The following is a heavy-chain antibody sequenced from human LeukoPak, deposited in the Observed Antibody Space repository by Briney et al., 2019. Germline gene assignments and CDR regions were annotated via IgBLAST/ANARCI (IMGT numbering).Heavy chain of an antibody. CDR1: GFTFSTNS. D-gene: IGHD3-22*01. J-gene: IGHJ4*02. CDR3: ASVSSEYYSTPLGY. CDR2: ISSSSSYI. V-gene: IGHV3-21*01. Sequence: PGGSLRLSCAASGFTFSTNSMNWVRQAPGKGLEWVSSISSSSSYIYYAASVQGRFTISRDNAKNSLYLQMNSLRAEDTAVYYCASVSSEYYSTPLGYWGQGTLVTVSS.